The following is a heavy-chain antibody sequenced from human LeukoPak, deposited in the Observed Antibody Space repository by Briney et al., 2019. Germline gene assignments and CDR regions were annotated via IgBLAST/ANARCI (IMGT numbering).Heavy chain of an antibody. D-gene: IGHD3-22*01. CDR2: IIPIFGTA. J-gene: IGHJ1*01. CDR3: ARDAGGAYYYDSSGLPAEYFQH. Sequence: ASVKVSCKASGGTFSSYAISWVRQAPGQGLEWMGGIIPIFGTANYAQKFQGRVTITADESTSTAYMELSGLRSEDTAVYYCARDAGGAYYYDSSGLPAEYFQHWGQGTLVTVSS. V-gene: IGHV1-69*13. CDR1: GGTFSSYA.